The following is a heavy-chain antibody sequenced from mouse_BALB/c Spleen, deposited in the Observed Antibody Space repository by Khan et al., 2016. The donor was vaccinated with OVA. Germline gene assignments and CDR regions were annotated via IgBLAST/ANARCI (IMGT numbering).Heavy chain of an antibody. Sequence: EVELVESGGGLVQPGGSRKLSCAASGFTFSDYGMAWVRQAPGKGPEWVAFISALAYTIYYGDAVKGRFTISSENAKNTLYLEMSSLRSEATAIYYCARGGGTAPFAYWGLGTLVTVSA. J-gene: IGHJ3*01. D-gene: IGHD1-2*01. CDR2: ISALAYTI. CDR3: ARGGGTAPFAY. V-gene: IGHV5-15*02. CDR1: GFTFSDYG.